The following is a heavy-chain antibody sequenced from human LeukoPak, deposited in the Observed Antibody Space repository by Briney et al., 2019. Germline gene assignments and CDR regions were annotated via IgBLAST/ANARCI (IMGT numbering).Heavy chain of an antibody. J-gene: IGHJ3*02. CDR3: ASPNYYDSSGYAKKDAAFDI. CDR2: IYHSGST. V-gene: IGHV4-4*02. CDR1: GGSVSSSNW. D-gene: IGHD3-22*01. Sequence: SETLSLTCAVSGGSVSSSNWWSWVRQPPGKGLEWIGEIYHSGSTNYNPSLKSRVTISVDKSKNQFSLKLSSVTAADTAVYYCASPNYYDSSGYAKKDAAFDIWGQGTMVTVSS.